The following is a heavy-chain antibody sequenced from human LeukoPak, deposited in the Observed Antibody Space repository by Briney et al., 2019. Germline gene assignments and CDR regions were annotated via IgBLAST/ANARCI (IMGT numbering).Heavy chain of an antibody. CDR1: GYRFTSYW. V-gene: IGHV5-51*01. CDR2: IYPGDSDT. Sequence: PRESLKISCQGSGYRFTSYWIGWARQMPGKGLEWMGIIYPGDSDTRYSPSFQGQVTISADKSISTAYLQWSSLKASDTAMYYCARRDRWSYYFDYWGQGTLVTVSS. CDR3: ARRDRWSYYFDY. D-gene: IGHD4-23*01. J-gene: IGHJ4*02.